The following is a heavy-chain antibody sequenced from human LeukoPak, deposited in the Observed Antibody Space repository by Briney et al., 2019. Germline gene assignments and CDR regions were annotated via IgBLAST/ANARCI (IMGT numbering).Heavy chain of an antibody. J-gene: IGHJ4*02. D-gene: IGHD3-10*01. CDR3: AKGGDVDY. CDR1: GFTFDDYA. Sequence: PGGSLRLSCAASGFTFDDYAMHWVRQAPGKGLEWVSGISWNSGSIGYADSVKGRFTISRDNAKNSLYLQMNSLRAEDTALYYCAKGGDVDYWGQGTLVTVSS. CDR2: ISWNSGSI. V-gene: IGHV3-9*01.